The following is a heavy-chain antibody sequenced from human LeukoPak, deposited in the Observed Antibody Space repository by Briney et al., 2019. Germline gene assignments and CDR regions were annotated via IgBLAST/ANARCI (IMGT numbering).Heavy chain of an antibody. CDR1: GFPVSSNY. CDR3: ARGGFGGGYFDD. Sequence: TGGSLRLSCAASGFPVSSNYMNWVRQAPGKGLEWVSIIYSGDNTYYADSVKGRFTISRDNSKNTSYLKMNSLRAEDQAVFYCARGGFGGGYFDDWGQGTLVTVSS. V-gene: IGHV3-66*02. D-gene: IGHD3-10*01. CDR2: IYSGDNT. J-gene: IGHJ4*02.